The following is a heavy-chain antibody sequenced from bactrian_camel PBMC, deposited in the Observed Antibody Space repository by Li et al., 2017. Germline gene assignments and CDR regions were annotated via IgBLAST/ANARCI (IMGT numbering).Heavy chain of an antibody. D-gene: IGHD3*01. CDR3: AADRALDDDCYVGSLYTDFAY. J-gene: IGHJ6*01. Sequence: QLVESGGGSVQSGGSLRLSWAAAGYISKYYCLGWFRQVPDKGREGVAAMDSDGRTTYENSVKGRFTMSKDNAKDTLYLEMNNLKPEDTGMYYCAADRALDDDCYVGSLYTDFAYWGQGTQVTVS. CDR1: GYISKYYC. V-gene: IGHV3S9*01. CDR2: MDSDGRT.